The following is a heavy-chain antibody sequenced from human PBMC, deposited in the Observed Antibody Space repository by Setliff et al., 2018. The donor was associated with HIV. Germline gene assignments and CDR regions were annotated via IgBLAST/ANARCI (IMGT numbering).Heavy chain of an antibody. Sequence: PGESLKISCAASGFSFRSYAVSWVRQAPGKGLEWVSVISGSGDITYYRESVKGRFTVSRDSSNNTVYLQMNSLRAEDTAMYYCAKTQTVITVYGPFDSWGQGTPVTVSS. CDR3: AKTQTVITVYGPFDS. CDR1: GFSFRSYA. J-gene: IGHJ4*02. D-gene: IGHD4-4*01. CDR2: ISGSGDIT. V-gene: IGHV3-23*01.